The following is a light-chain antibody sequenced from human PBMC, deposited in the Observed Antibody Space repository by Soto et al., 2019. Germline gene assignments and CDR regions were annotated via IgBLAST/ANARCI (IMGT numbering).Light chain of an antibody. CDR1: QGVSSGY. J-gene: IGKJ1*01. CDR2: GTS. Sequence: EIVLTQSPGTLSLSPRERATHSCRASQGVSSGYLAWYQQKPGQAPRLLIYGTSTRATGIPDRFSGSGSGTDFTLTVIRLDPEDFAVYYCQQYGSSPRTFGQGTQVEIK. CDR3: QQYGSSPRT. V-gene: IGKV3-20*01.